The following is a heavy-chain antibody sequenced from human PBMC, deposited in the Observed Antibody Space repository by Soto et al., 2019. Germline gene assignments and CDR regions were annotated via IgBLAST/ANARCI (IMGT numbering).Heavy chain of an antibody. D-gene: IGHD6-19*01. Sequence: GGSLRLSCAASGFTFSSYGMHWVRQAPGKGLEWVAVISYDGSNKYYADSVKGRFTISRDNSKNTLYLQMNSLRAEDTAVFYCAKAVYVAGQYYYYGMDVWGQGTTVTVSS. CDR3: AKAVYVAGQYYYYGMDV. V-gene: IGHV3-30*18. J-gene: IGHJ6*02. CDR2: ISYDGSNK. CDR1: GFTFSSYG.